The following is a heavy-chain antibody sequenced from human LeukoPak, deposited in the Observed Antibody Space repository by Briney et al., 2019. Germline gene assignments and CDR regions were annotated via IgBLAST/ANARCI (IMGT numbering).Heavy chain of an antibody. J-gene: IGHJ5*02. D-gene: IGHD2-15*01. V-gene: IGHV1-18*01. CDR1: GYTFTSYG. Sequence: APVKVSCKASGYTFTSYGISWVRQAPGQGLEWMGWISAYNGNTNYAQKLQGRVTMTTDTSTSTAYMELRSLRSDDTAAYYCARVAGGGYCSGGSCYHNWFDPWGQGTLVTVSS. CDR3: ARVAGGGYCSGGSCYHNWFDP. CDR2: ISAYNGNT.